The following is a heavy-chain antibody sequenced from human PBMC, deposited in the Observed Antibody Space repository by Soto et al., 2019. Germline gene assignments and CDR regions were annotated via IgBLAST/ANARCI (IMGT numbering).Heavy chain of an antibody. D-gene: IGHD4-17*01. Sequence: ESGGGLVQPGGSLRLSCAASGFTFSDHYMDWYRQAPGKGLEWVGRIENQIYSYTTDYAASVKGRSTIPRDDSKNALYRQMNSLKIEDTAVYYCARENRRDGDYVIGAYDIWGQGTMVTVSS. CDR1: GFTFSDHY. V-gene: IGHV3-72*01. CDR3: ARENRRDGDYVIGAYDI. CDR2: IENQIYSYTT. J-gene: IGHJ3*02.